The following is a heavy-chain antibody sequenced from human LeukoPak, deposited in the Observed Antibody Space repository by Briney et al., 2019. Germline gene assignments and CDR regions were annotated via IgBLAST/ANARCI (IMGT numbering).Heavy chain of an antibody. J-gene: IGHJ4*02. V-gene: IGHV1-46*01. CDR1: GYTFTSYY. CDR2: INPSGGST. Sequence: ASVKVSCKAAGYTFTSYYMHWVRQAPGQGLEWMGIINPSGGSTSYAQKFQGRVTMTRDTSTSTVYMELSSLRSEDTAVYYCARDVSAAGPEIWGQGTLVTVSS. CDR3: ARDVSAAGPEI. D-gene: IGHD6-13*01.